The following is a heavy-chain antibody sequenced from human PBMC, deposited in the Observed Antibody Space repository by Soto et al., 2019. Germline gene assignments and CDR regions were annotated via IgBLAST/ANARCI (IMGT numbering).Heavy chain of an antibody. CDR1: GFTFSSYT. CDR3: ARDRDERWSPLAY. CDR2: ITSDSSYI. D-gene: IGHD3-3*01. V-gene: IGHV3-21*01. J-gene: IGHJ4*02. Sequence: EVQLVEAGGGLVKPGVSLRLSCAASGFTFSSYTMNWVRQAPGKGLEWVASITSDSSYINYADSVKGRFTISRDNAKNSLCLQMDSLRVEAASAYYCARDRDERWSPLAYWGQGTLVTVSS.